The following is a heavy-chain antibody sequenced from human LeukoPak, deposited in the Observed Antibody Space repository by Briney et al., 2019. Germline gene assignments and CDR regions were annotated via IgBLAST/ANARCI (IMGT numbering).Heavy chain of an antibody. V-gene: IGHV3-23*01. J-gene: IGHJ4*02. CDR1: GFTFSSYA. CDR3: AKDSMSYFDS. CDR2: ISASGGSS. D-gene: IGHD2-2*01. Sequence: GGSLRLSCAASGFTFSSYAMSWVRQTLGKGLEWVSGISASGGSSYYADSVKGRFTISRDNFKNTLYLQMNSLRAEDTALYYCAKDSMSYFDSWGQGTLVTVSS.